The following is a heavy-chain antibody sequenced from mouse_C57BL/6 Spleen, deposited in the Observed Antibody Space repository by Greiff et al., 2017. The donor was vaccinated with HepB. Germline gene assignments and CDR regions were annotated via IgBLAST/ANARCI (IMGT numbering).Heavy chain of an antibody. J-gene: IGHJ3*01. CDR2: ISNGGGST. CDR1: GFTFSDYY. Sequence: EVQRVESGGGLVQPGGSLKLSCAASGFTFSDYYMYWVRQTPEKRLEWVAYISNGGGSTYYPDTVKGRFTISRDNAKNTLYLQMSRLKSEDTAMYYCARQGYGSSLFAYWGQGTLVTVSA. D-gene: IGHD1-1*01. CDR3: ARQGYGSSLFAY. V-gene: IGHV5-12*01.